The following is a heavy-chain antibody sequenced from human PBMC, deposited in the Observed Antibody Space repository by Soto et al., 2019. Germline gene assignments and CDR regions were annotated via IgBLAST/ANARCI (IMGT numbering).Heavy chain of an antibody. CDR2: IYYSGST. CDR3: ASRSSGWYFDY. J-gene: IGHJ4*02. Sequence: SETLSLTCTVSGGSISSYYWSWIRQPPGKGLEWIGYIYYSGSTNYNPSLKSRVTISVDTSKNQFSLKLSSVTAADTAVYYCASRSSGWYFDYWGQGTLVTVSS. CDR1: GGSISSYY. V-gene: IGHV4-59*01. D-gene: IGHD6-19*01.